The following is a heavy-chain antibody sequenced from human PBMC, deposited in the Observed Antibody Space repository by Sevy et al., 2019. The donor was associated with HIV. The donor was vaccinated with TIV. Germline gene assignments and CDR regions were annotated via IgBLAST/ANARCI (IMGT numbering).Heavy chain of an antibody. V-gene: IGHV3-74*01. CDR3: SRGLYYYDMRGHQEPGDY. CDR1: GITLTPYW. CDR2: INSDGSST. J-gene: IGHJ4*02. D-gene: IGHD3-22*01. Sequence: GGSLRLSCAASGITLTPYWMHWVRQVPGKGLVWVSRINSDGSSTSYAESVKGRFTISRDNGKNTVYLQMKSLRVEDTAVYFCSRGLYYYDMRGHQEPGDYWGLGVLVTVSS.